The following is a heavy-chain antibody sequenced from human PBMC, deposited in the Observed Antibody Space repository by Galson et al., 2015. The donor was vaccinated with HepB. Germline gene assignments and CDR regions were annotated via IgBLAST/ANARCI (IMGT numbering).Heavy chain of an antibody. J-gene: IGHJ3*02. D-gene: IGHD6-13*01. CDR1: GGAFSSYT. CDR2: IILLYNII. V-gene: IGHV1-69*02. CDR3: ARSVAASGNDAFDM. Sequence: SVKVSCKASGGAFSSYTIHWVRQAPGQGPEWMGRIILLYNIISYARKFQGRVTITADKSTSTAYMELSSLRSEDTAIYYCARSVAASGNDAFDMWGQGTMVTVSS.